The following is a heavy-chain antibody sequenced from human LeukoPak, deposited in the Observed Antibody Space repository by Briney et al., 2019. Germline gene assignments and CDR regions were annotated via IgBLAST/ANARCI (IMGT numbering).Heavy chain of an antibody. CDR3: ARERAATSGMDV. CDR2: ISYDGSKK. D-gene: IGHD5-12*01. CDR1: GFTFSSYT. Sequence: GGFLRPSCAASGFTFSSYTMHWVRQAPGKGLEWVAVISYDGSKKYYADAVKGRFTISRDNSKNTLYLQMNSLRAEDTAVYYCARERAATSGMDVWGQGTTVTVSS. V-gene: IGHV3-30-3*01. J-gene: IGHJ6*02.